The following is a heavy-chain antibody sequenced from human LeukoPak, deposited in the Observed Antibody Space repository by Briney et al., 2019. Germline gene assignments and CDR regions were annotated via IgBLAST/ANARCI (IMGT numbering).Heavy chain of an antibody. J-gene: IGHJ3*02. Sequence: TGGSLRLSCAASGFTFSSYSMNWVRQAPGKGLEWVSYISSSSSTIYYADSVEGRFTISRDNAKNSLYLQMNSLRTADTAVYYCAREGDYGDYVDAFDIWGQGTMVTVSS. CDR1: GFTFSSYS. D-gene: IGHD4-17*01. CDR3: AREGDYGDYVDAFDI. V-gene: IGHV3-48*01. CDR2: ISSSSSTI.